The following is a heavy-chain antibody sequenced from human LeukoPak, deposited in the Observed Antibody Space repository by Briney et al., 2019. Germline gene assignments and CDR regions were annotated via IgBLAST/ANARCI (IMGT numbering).Heavy chain of an antibody. V-gene: IGHV3-23*01. CDR3: AKDLAKAGYGDYYFDY. CDR2: ISGSGGST. J-gene: IGHJ4*02. D-gene: IGHD4-17*01. CDR1: GFTFSSYA. Sequence: GGSLRLSCAASGFTFSSYAMSWVRQAPGKGLEWVSGISGSGGSTYYADSVKGRFIISRDNSKNTLYLQMNSLRAEDTAVYYCAKDLAKAGYGDYYFDYWGQGPLVTVSS.